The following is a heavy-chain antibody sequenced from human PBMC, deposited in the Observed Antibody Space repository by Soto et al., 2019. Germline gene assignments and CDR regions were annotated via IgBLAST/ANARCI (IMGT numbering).Heavy chain of an antibody. V-gene: IGHV4-59*08. CDR1: GGSISSYY. CDR3: ARLTTSHWYFDL. D-gene: IGHD3-22*01. Sequence: QVQLQESGPGLVKPSETLSLTCTVSGGSISSYYWSWIRQSPGKGLEWIGYIYYSGSTNYNPSLKSRVTIPIDTSKNQFSLKLSSVTAADTAVYSCARLTTSHWYFDLWGRGTLVTVSS. CDR2: IYYSGST. J-gene: IGHJ2*01.